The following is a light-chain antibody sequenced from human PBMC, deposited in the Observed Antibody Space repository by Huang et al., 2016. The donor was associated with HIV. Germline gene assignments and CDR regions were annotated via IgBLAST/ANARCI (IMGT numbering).Light chain of an antibody. J-gene: IGKJ3*01. Sequence: EIVMTQSPATLSVSPGERATLSCRASQSISSNLAWYQQKPGQAPRPLIYGASTRATGIPARFSGSGSGTEFILTSSSLQSEDSALYYCQQFHNWPFTFGPGTKVDIK. CDR1: QSISSN. V-gene: IGKV3-15*01. CDR2: GAS. CDR3: QQFHNWPFT.